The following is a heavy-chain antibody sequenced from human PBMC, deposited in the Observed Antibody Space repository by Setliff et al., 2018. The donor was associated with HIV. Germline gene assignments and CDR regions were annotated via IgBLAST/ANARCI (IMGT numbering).Heavy chain of an antibody. D-gene: IGHD2-21*02. CDR3: ARQGNIVVVTSFDY. CDR2: IFTSGST. J-gene: IGHJ4*02. Sequence: SETLSLTCAVSGDSISSGSYYWSWIRQPAGEGLEWIGHIFTSGSTNYNPSLKSRVSISLDTSKNQFSLKLSSVTAADTAMYYCARQGNIVVVTSFDYWGQGTLVTVSS. V-gene: IGHV4-61*09. CDR1: GDSISSGSYY.